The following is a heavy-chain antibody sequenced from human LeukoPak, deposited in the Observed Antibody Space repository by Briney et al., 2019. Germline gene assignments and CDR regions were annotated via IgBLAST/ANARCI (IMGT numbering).Heavy chain of an antibody. D-gene: IGHD6-13*01. Sequence: GASVKVSCKASGYTFTSYGIGWVRQAPGQGLEWMGWISAYNGNTNYAQKLQGRVTMTTDTSTSTAYMELRSLRSDDTAVYYCARDPSSIAAAGTHWFDPWGQGTLVTVSS. CDR3: ARDPSSIAAAGTHWFDP. CDR1: GYTFTSYG. V-gene: IGHV1-18*01. J-gene: IGHJ5*02. CDR2: ISAYNGNT.